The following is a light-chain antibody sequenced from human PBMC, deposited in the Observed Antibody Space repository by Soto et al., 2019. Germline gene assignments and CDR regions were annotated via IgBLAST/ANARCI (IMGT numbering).Light chain of an antibody. CDR1: QSVSASQ. Sequence: EPVLTQSPGTLSLSPGGGATLSWRTSQSVSASQLAWYQQKPGQAPRLLIYGISKRAAGIPDRFTGSGSGTDFTLTIDGLEPEDFAVYYCQQYTQSLWTFGQGTKVDIK. V-gene: IGKV3-20*01. CDR3: QQYTQSLWT. J-gene: IGKJ1*01. CDR2: GIS.